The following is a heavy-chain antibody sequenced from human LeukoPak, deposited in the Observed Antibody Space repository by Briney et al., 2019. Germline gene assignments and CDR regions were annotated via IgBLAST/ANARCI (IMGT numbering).Heavy chain of an antibody. CDR2: INHSGST. CDR1: GGSFSGYY. V-gene: IGHV4-34*01. Sequence: KPSETLSLTCAVYGGSFSGYYWSWIRQPPGKGLEWIGEINHSGSTNYNPSLKSRVTISVDTSKNQFSLKLSSVTAADTAVYYCARGVTRVIYYYGSGSYHDYWGQGTLVTVSS. D-gene: IGHD3-10*01. J-gene: IGHJ4*02. CDR3: ARGVTRVIYYYGSGSYHDY.